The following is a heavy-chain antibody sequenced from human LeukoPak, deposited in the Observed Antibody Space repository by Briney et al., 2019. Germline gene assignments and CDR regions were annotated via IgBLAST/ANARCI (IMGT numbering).Heavy chain of an antibody. J-gene: IGHJ4*02. V-gene: IGHV3-9*01. D-gene: IGHD2-15*01. CDR2: ISWNSGSI. Sequence: AGGSLRLSCAASGFTFDDYAMHWVRQAPGKGLEWVSGISWNSGSIGYADSVKGRFTISRDNAKNSLYLQMNSLRAEGTALYYCAKDRKYCSGGSCYRVGFDYWGQGTLVTVSS. CDR1: GFTFDDYA. CDR3: AKDRKYCSGGSCYRVGFDY.